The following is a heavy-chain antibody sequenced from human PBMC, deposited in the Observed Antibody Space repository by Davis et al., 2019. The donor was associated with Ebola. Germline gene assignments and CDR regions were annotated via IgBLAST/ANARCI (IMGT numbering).Heavy chain of an antibody. D-gene: IGHD2-15*01. Sequence: AASVKVSCKASGYTFTGYYMHWVRQAPGQGLEWMGWMNPNSGNTGYAQKFQGRVTMTRNTSISTAYMELSSLRSEDTAVYYCARVCGSCYLWVWDYGMDVWGQGTTVTVSS. CDR3: ARVCGSCYLWVWDYGMDV. V-gene: IGHV1-8*02. CDR1: GYTFTGYY. J-gene: IGHJ6*02. CDR2: MNPNSGNT.